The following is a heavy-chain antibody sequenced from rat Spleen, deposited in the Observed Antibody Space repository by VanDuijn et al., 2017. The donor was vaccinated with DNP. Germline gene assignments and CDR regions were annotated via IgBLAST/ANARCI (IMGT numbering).Heavy chain of an antibody. CDR3: ARDAYYGYNGNYFDY. D-gene: IGHD1-9*01. CDR2: ISSGGGNT. Sequence: EVQLVESGGGLVQPGRSLKLSCAASGFTFSNYYMAWVRQAPTKGLEWVASISSGGGNTYYRDSVKGRFTVSRDNAKSTLYLQMDSLRSEDTATYYCARDAYYGYNGNYFDYWGQGVMVTVSS. J-gene: IGHJ2*01. V-gene: IGHV5-25*01. CDR1: GFTFSNYY.